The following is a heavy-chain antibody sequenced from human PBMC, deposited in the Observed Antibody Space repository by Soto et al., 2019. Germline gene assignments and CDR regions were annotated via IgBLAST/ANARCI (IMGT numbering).Heavy chain of an antibody. Sequence: EVQLVESGGGLVQPGGSLRLSCAASGFTFGNNVMNWVRQAPGRGLEWVSAITDNGGRTYYADSVKGRCTISRENSKNTLYLQMNSLRAEDTAVYYCAKEVYGAARGGMDVWGQGTTVTVSS. J-gene: IGHJ6*02. V-gene: IGHV3-23*04. D-gene: IGHD3-10*01. CDR1: GFTFGNNV. CDR2: ITDNGGRT. CDR3: AKEVYGAARGGMDV.